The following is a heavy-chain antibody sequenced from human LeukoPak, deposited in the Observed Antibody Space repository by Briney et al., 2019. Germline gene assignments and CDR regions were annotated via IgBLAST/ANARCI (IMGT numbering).Heavy chain of an antibody. CDR3: ARALKAAAGFYYYYYYMDV. J-gene: IGHJ6*03. V-gene: IGHV3-48*04. CDR2: ISSSGSTI. CDR1: GFTFSSYS. D-gene: IGHD6-13*01. Sequence: GGSLRLSCAASGFTFSSYSMNWVRQAPGKGLEWVSYISSSGSTIYYADSVKGRFTISRDNAKNSLYLQMNSLRAEDTAVYYCARALKAAAGFYYYYYYMDVWGKGTTVTVSS.